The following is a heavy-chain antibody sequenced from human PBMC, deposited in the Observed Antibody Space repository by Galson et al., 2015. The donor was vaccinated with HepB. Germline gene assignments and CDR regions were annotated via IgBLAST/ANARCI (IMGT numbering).Heavy chain of an antibody. Sequence: SLRLSCADSGFTFSRYEMNWVRQAPGKGLEWVSYISSSGSIKNYADSVKGRFTISRDNAKNSLYLQMNSLRAEDTADYYCAREENDYVWGSYRPFWGQGILVTVSS. CDR2: ISSSGSIK. CDR3: AREENDYVWGSYRPF. D-gene: IGHD3-16*02. V-gene: IGHV3-48*03. J-gene: IGHJ4*02. CDR1: GFTFSRYE.